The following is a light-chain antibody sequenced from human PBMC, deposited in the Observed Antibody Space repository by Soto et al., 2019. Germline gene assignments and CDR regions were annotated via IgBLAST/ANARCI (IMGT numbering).Light chain of an antibody. CDR3: SSYRSSSTLYV. Sequence: QSALTQPASVSGSPGQAITISCTGTTSDVGGYNYVFWYQQHPGRAPKLMIYDVSNRPSGVSNRFSGSKSGNTASLTISGLQAEDEADYYCSSYRSSSTLYVFGTGTKLTVL. V-gene: IGLV2-14*01. J-gene: IGLJ1*01. CDR1: TSDVGGYNY. CDR2: DVS.